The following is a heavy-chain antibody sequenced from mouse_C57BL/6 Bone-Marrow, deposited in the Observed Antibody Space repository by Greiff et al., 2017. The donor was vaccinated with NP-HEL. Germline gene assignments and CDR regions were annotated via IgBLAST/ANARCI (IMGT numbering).Heavy chain of an antibody. Sequence: DVMLVESGGDLVKPGGSLKLSCAASGFTFSSYGMSWVRQTPDKRLEWVATISSGGSYTYYPDSVKGRFTISRDNAKNTLYLQMSSLKSEDTAMYYCASSQLGRFAYWGQGTLVTVSA. CDR1: GFTFSSYG. D-gene: IGHD4-1*02. J-gene: IGHJ3*01. CDR3: ASSQLGRFAY. V-gene: IGHV5-6*02. CDR2: ISSGGSYT.